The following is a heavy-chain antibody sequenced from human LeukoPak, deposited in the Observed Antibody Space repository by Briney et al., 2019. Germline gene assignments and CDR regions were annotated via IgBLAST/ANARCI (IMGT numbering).Heavy chain of an antibody. Sequence: GASVKVSCKGSGYTFSGYYMHWVRQAPGQGLEWMGWINCNSGATNYAQALQGRVTMTRDTSITIFYMELSSLRSDDTAVYYCARALRYDDSSGYYAYWGQGTLVTVSS. V-gene: IGHV1-2*02. CDR1: GYTFSGYY. CDR2: INCNSGAT. CDR3: ARALRYDDSSGYYAY. D-gene: IGHD3-22*01. J-gene: IGHJ4*02.